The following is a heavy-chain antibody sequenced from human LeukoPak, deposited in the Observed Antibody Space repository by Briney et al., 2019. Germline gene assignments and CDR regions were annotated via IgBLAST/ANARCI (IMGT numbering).Heavy chain of an antibody. CDR1: GFTFSDYY. Sequence: GGPLRLSCAASGFTFSDYYMSWVRQAPGKGLEWVSDISGSGDFTYYADSVKGRFTISRDKSKNTLYLQMNSLRAEDTAVYYCAKDGARDGYNYPDYWGQGTLVTVSS. J-gene: IGHJ4*02. V-gene: IGHV3-23*01. CDR3: AKDGARDGYNYPDY. CDR2: ISGSGDFT. D-gene: IGHD5-24*01.